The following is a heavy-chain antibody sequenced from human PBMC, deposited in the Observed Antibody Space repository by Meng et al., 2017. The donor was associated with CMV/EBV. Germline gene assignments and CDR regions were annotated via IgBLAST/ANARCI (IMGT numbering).Heavy chain of an antibody. CDR1: GYSFTSYW. CDR3: VRWGLGYNEY. D-gene: IGHD5-18*01. Sequence: GESLKISCKGSGYSFTSYWIGWVRQMPGKGLEWTGMIYPSDSDRKYSPSFQGQVIISADKSISTAYLQWTSLKASDSAMYYCVRWGLGYNEYWGQGTLVTVSS. V-gene: IGHV5-51*01. J-gene: IGHJ4*02. CDR2: IYPSDSDR.